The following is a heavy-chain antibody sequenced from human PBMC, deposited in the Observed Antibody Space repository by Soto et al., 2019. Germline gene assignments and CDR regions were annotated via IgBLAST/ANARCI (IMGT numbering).Heavy chain of an antibody. J-gene: IGHJ6*02. CDR1: AFSLSSYG. CDR3: AREYDYPRDNKYYGMEV. D-gene: IGHD4-17*01. V-gene: IGHV3-30*03. Sequence: QVQLVESGGGVGQPGSSLTLSGAASAFSLSSYGFHWVRQSPGKGLEWVAFISHDAISEHYIDSVKGRFTISRDNAKNKLYIQMNSLRGEDTDVYYCAREYDYPRDNKYYGMEVWGQGTRVTVSS. CDR2: ISHDAISE.